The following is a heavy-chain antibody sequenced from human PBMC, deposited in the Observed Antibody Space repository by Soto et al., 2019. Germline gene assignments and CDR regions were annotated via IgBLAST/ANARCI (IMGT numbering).Heavy chain of an antibody. D-gene: IGHD2-21*01. CDR2: IYYDGDNK. J-gene: IGHJ4*02. CDR3: ARGLHSLFDY. Sequence: QTGGSLRLSCEASGFTFSNSAMHWVRQAPGKGLEWVAVIYYDGDNKYYADSVKGRFTISRDNTQNTLYLQLTSLRVEDTAIYYCARGLHSLFDYWGQGTLVTVSS. CDR1: GFTFSNSA. V-gene: IGHV3-33*01.